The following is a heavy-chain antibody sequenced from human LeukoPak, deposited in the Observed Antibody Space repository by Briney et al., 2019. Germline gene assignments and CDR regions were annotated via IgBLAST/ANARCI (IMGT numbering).Heavy chain of an antibody. CDR3: AKDNVAAGGIEYFDL. CDR2: ISKSSRYI. Sequence: GGSLRLSCAASGFIFSSYAMNWVRQAPGKGLEWVSSISKSSRYIYYADSVKGRFTISRDNAKNSLYLQMNSLRAEDTAVYYCAKDNVAAGGIEYFDLWGRGTLLTVSS. CDR1: GFIFSSYA. D-gene: IGHD2-15*01. J-gene: IGHJ2*01. V-gene: IGHV3-21*01.